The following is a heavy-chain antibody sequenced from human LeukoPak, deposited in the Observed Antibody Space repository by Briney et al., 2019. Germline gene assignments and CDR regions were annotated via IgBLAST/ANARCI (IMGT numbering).Heavy chain of an antibody. J-gene: IGHJ4*02. CDR1: GGSISSSNW. V-gene: IGHV4-4*01. Sequence: PSGTLSLTCAVSGGSISSSNWWSWVRQPPGKGLEWIGEIYHSGGTNYNPSLKSRVTISVDKSKNQFSLKLSSVTAADTAVYCCARTAMVRGLVFDYWGQGTLVTVSS. D-gene: IGHD3-10*01. CDR3: ARTAMVRGLVFDY. CDR2: IYHSGGT.